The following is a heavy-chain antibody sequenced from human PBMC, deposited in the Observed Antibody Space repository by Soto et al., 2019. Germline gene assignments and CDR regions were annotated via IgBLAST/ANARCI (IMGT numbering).Heavy chain of an antibody. D-gene: IGHD3-3*01. J-gene: IGHJ6*02. Sequence: QAQLVQSGAEVKKPGASVKVSCKASGYTFTSYDINWVRQAPGQGLEWLGWMDPNSGSTGYAQNFQGSVTMTRNISINTAHMELSSLRSEDTAVYYCARERKFDFWRKGLDGWGQGTTVTVSS. CDR3: ARERKFDFWRKGLDG. CDR2: MDPNSGST. CDR1: GYTFTSYD. V-gene: IGHV1-8*01.